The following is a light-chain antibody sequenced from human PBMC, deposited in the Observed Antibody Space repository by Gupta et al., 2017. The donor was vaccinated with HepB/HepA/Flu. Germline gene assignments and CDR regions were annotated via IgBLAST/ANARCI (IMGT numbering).Light chain of an antibody. CDR1: QTIGNK. J-gene: IGKJ1*01. Sequence: EIVLTQSPATLSSSPGERVILTCRASQTIGNKIACYQVKAGQAPRLLIYRAATRDTDVPARFSGSGSATIFTLTISILQSEDCALYYCHQYNNWLWTFGQGTRVEIK. CDR3: HQYNNWLWT. CDR2: RAA. V-gene: IGKV3-15*01.